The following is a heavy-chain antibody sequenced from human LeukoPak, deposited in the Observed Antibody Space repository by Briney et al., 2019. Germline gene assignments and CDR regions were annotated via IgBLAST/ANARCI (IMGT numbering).Heavy chain of an antibody. CDR1: GFTFSSYW. CDR2: IKQDGSEK. Sequence: GGSLRLSCAASGFTFSSYWMSWVRQAPGKGLEWVANIKQDGSEKYYVDSVKGRFTISRDNAKNSLYLQMNSLRAEDTAVYYCARDQANYFDSSGFSTYWGQGTLVTVAS. J-gene: IGHJ4*02. D-gene: IGHD3-22*01. CDR3: ARDQANYFDSSGFSTY. V-gene: IGHV3-7*01.